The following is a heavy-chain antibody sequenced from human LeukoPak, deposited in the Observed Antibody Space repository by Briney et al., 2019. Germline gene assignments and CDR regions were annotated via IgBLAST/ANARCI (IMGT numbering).Heavy chain of an antibody. CDR2: IYPGDSDT. CDR3: ARAVAAAGNGYFDY. CDR1: GYSFTNYW. Sequence: GESLRIPCKGSGYSFTNYWIGWVRQMPGKGLEYMGIIYPGDSDTRYSPSFQGQVTISADKSIGTAYLQWSSLKASDTAMYYCARAVAAAGNGYFDYWGQGTLVTVSS. D-gene: IGHD6-13*01. J-gene: IGHJ4*02. V-gene: IGHV5-51*01.